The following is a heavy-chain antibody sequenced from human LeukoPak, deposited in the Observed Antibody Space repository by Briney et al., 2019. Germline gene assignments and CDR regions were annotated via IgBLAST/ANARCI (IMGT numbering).Heavy chain of an antibody. CDR2: MNPNSGST. CDR3: ARGLVLRYFDWLSPYYYYMDV. J-gene: IGHJ6*03. V-gene: IGHV1-8*01. CDR1: GYTFTSYD. Sequence: ASVKVSCKASGYTFTSYDINWVRQATGQGLEWMGWMNPNSGSTGYAQKFQGRVTMTRNTSISTAYMELSSLRSEDTAVYYCARGLVLRYFDWLSPYYYYMDVWGKGTTVTVSS. D-gene: IGHD3-9*01.